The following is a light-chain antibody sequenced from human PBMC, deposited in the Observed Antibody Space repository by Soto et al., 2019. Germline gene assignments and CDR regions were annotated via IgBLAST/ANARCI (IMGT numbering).Light chain of an antibody. J-gene: IGKJ1*01. V-gene: IGKV1-39*01. CDR1: QDISNF. CDR3: QQSYNTPRT. Sequence: DIPMTQSPISLSASIGDRVTVTCRASQDISNFLNWYQQKPGKALKLLIYAASSLQSGVPSRFSGSGSGTDFTLTISSLQPEDFATYYCQQSYNTPRTFGQGTKVEIK. CDR2: AAS.